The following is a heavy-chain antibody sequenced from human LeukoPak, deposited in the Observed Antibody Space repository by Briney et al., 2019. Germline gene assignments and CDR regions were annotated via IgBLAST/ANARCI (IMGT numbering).Heavy chain of an antibody. CDR2: IKSKTDGGTT. V-gene: IGHV3-15*01. D-gene: IGHD1-26*01. CDR3: AKDYGGSYYFDY. J-gene: IGHJ4*02. Sequence: GGPLRLSWPASGFTFSNAWRSWFGQAPGKGLDWFGLIKSKTDGGTTDYAAPVKGRFTISRDDSKNTLYLQMNSLRAEDTAVYYCAKDYGGSYYFDYWGQGTLVTVSS. CDR1: GFTFSNAW.